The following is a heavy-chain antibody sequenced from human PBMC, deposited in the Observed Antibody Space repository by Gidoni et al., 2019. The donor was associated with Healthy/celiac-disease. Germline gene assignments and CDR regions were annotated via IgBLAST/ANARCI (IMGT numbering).Heavy chain of an antibody. Sequence: QVQLQESGPGLVKPSQTLSLTCTVSGGSISSGGYYWSWIRQHPGKGLAWIGYIYYSGSTYYNPSLKSRVTISVDTSKNQFSLKLSSGTAADTAVYYCARKSVAAPFDYWGQGTLVTVSS. D-gene: IGHD6-19*01. CDR3: ARKSVAAPFDY. CDR1: GGSISSGGYY. CDR2: IYYSGST. V-gene: IGHV4-31*03. J-gene: IGHJ4*02.